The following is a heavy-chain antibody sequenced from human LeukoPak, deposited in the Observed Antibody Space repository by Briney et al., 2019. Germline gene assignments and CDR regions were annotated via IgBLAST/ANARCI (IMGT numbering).Heavy chain of an antibody. CDR1: GYTFTSYS. CDR3: ARDHLQWELLGSNY. Sequence: GASVKVSCKASGYTFTSYSISWVRQAPGQGLEWMGWISAYNGNTNYAQKLQGRVTMTTDTSTSTAYMELRSLRSDDTAVYYCARDHLQWELLGSNYWGQGTLVTVSS. CDR2: ISAYNGNT. J-gene: IGHJ4*02. D-gene: IGHD1-26*01. V-gene: IGHV1-18*01.